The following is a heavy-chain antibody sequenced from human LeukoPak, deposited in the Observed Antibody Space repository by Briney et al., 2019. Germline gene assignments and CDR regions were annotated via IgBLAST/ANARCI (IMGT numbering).Heavy chain of an antibody. J-gene: IGHJ4*02. CDR1: GYRFTNYW. CDR2: IYPGDSDT. Sequence: GESLKISCKGSGYRFTNYWIGWVRQMPGKGLEWMGIIYPGDSDTRYSPSFQSQVTISADKSISTAYLQWNSLKASDTAMYYCARRRDLYPGSYYPFDYWGQGTLVTVSS. V-gene: IGHV5-51*01. D-gene: IGHD1-26*01. CDR3: ARRRDLYPGSYYPFDY.